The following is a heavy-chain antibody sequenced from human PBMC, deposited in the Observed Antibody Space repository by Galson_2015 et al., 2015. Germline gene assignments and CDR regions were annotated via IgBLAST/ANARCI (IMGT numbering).Heavy chain of an antibody. D-gene: IGHD2-15*01. CDR1: GGSISSYY. CDR3: ARVSGYCSGGSCQYYFDY. V-gene: IGHV4-59*01. CDR2: IYYSGST. Sequence: ETLSLTCTVSGGSISSYYWSWIRQPPGKGLEWIGYIYYSGSTNYNPSLKSRVTISVDTSKNQFSLKLSSVTAADTAVYYCARVSGYCSGGSCQYYFDYWGQGTLVTVSS. J-gene: IGHJ4*02.